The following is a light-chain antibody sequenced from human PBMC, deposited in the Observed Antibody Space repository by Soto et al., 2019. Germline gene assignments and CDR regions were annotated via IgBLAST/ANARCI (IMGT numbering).Light chain of an antibody. CDR3: QQYNKWPLT. Sequence: EIMMTQSPGTLSASPGERATLSCRASQSVSSNLAWYQQKPGQAPRLLIYAVSTRATGIPARFSGSGSGTEFTLTISSLQSEAFAVSYCQQYNKWPLTFGQGTKVEIK. J-gene: IGKJ1*01. CDR2: AVS. V-gene: IGKV3-15*01. CDR1: QSVSSN.